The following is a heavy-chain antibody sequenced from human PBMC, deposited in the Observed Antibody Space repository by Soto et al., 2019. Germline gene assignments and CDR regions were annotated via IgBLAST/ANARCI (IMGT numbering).Heavy chain of an antibody. J-gene: IGHJ5*02. D-gene: IGHD3-10*01. CDR2: TYYRSRFFS. V-gene: IGHV6-1*01. Sequence: SQTLSLTCAISGDSVSSYSAAWNWIVQSLSGGLDWLGKTYYRSRFFSDYAESVKSRIIINPDTSKNQFSLQLKSVTPEDTAVYYCVRDRYSSSGWFDPWGQGTPVTVSS. CDR3: VRDRYSSSGWFDP. CDR1: GDSVSSYSAA.